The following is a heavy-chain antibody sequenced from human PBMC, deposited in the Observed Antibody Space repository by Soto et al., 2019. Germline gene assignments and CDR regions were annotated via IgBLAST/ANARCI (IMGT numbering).Heavy chain of an antibody. J-gene: IGHJ4*02. Sequence: EVQLVESGGGLVQPGGSLKLSCAASGFTFSSSSMHWVRQAYGKVLEWVGRIRSRGKSPATSYAASVKGRFTISRDDSKNMAYLHMKSLKTDDTAVYFCASLDCSGGSCGPYYLEHWCQGNLVTVSS. CDR3: ASLDCSGGSCGPYYLEH. CDR1: GFTFSSSS. V-gene: IGHV3-73*02. CDR2: IRSRGKSPAT. D-gene: IGHD2-15*01.